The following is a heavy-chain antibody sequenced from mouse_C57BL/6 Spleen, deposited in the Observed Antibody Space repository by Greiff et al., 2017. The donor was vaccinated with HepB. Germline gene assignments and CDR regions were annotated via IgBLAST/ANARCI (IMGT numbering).Heavy chain of an antibody. V-gene: IGHV5-15*01. CDR3: ARHEAGASYGFAY. D-gene: IGHD1-1*01. J-gene: IGHJ3*01. CDR1: GFTFSDYG. CDR2: ISNLAYSI. Sequence: DVMLVESGGGLVQPGGSLKLSCAASGFTFSDYGMAWVRQAPRKGPEWVAFISNLAYSIYYADTVTGRFTISRENAKNTLYLEMSSLRSEDTAMYYCARHEAGASYGFAYWGQGTLVTVSA.